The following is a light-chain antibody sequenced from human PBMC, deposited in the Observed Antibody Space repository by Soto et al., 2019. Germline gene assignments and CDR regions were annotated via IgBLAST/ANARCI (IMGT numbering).Light chain of an antibody. CDR1: QSVSSSF. Sequence: IVLTQSPGTLSLSPGERATLSCRASQSVSSSFLAWYQQKPGQAPRLLIYGASTRATGIPDRFSGSGSGTDFPLSISRLEPEGFAEYDGQQYGSAPPWTFGQGNKVEI. V-gene: IGKV3-20*01. J-gene: IGKJ1*01. CDR3: QQYGSAPPWT. CDR2: GAS.